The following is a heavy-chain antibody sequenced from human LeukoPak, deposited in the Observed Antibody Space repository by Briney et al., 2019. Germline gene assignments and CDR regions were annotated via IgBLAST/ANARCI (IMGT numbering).Heavy chain of an antibody. Sequence: AAVRVSCKVSGYTLTELSMHWVRQAPGKGLEWMGGFDPEDGETIYAQNFQGRFTITRVTSINTVYMELSSLRSEDTAVYYCTRGPRNDPWGQGTLVTVSS. CDR2: FDPEDGET. J-gene: IGHJ5*02. CDR3: TRGPRNDP. V-gene: IGHV1-24*01. D-gene: IGHD1-14*01. CDR1: GYTLTELS.